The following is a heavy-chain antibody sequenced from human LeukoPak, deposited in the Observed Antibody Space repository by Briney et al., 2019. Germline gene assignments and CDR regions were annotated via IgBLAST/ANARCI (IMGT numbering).Heavy chain of an antibody. J-gene: IGHJ4*02. CDR3: ATYKNQPHTQFFDF. D-gene: IGHD5-24*01. Sequence: GGSPRLSCAASGFTIRNYLVKLVRPAPGKRLGWVGNINEDGSEKNYVDSVKGRSTTSRDNARNSLSLQMNNLRSEDTAVYYCATYKNQPHTQFFDFWGQGALVTVSA. CDR1: GFTIRNYL. V-gene: IGHV3-7*02. CDR2: INEDGSEK.